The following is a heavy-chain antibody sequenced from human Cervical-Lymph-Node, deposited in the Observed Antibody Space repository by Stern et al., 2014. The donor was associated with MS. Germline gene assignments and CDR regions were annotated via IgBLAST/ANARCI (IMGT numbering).Heavy chain of an antibody. CDR1: GGTFSSYA. Sequence: VQLVESGAEVKKPGSSVKVSCKASGGTFSSYAISWVRQAPGQGLEWTGGIIPLFGTANYAQKFQGRVTITADESTSTAYMELSSLRSEDTAVYYCARETGTRSYYYYGMDVWGQGTTVTVSS. J-gene: IGHJ6*02. V-gene: IGHV1-69*01. CDR3: ARETGTRSYYYYGMDV. CDR2: IIPLFGTA. D-gene: IGHD1-7*01.